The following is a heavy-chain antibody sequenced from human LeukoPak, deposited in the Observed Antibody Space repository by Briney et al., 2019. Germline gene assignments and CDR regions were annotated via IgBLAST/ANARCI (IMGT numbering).Heavy chain of an antibody. CDR2: ISWNSGSI. D-gene: IGHD6-13*01. J-gene: IGHJ4*02. Sequence: GRSLRLSCAASGFTFDDYAMHWVRQAPGQDLEWVSGISWNSGSIGYADSVKGRFTISRDNAKNSLYLQMNSLRAEDMALYYCAKGSYSSSWFPFDYWGQGTLVTVSS. CDR1: GFTFDDYA. V-gene: IGHV3-9*03. CDR3: AKGSYSSSWFPFDY.